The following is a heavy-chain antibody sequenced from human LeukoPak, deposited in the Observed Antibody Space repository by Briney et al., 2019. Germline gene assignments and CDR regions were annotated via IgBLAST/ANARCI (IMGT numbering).Heavy chain of an antibody. CDR3: ARANALYCSSTSCLFDY. D-gene: IGHD2-2*01. V-gene: IGHV1-2*02. J-gene: IGHJ4*02. CDR1: GYTFTDYY. Sequence: ASVKVSCEASGYTFTDYYIHWVRQAPGQGLEWMAWINPNSGGTYYAQNFHDRITLTRDTSISTAYVELSRLRSDDTAIYYCARANALYCSSTSCLFDYWGQGTLVTVSS. CDR2: INPNSGGT.